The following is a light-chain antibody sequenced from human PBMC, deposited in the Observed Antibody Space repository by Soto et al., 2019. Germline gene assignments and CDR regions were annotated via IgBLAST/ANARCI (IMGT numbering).Light chain of an antibody. CDR3: CSYTTSNTRQIV. CDR1: NSDVGGYNY. CDR2: DVS. J-gene: IGLJ1*01. V-gene: IGLV2-14*01. Sequence: QSALTQPASVSGSPGQSITISCTGTNSDVGGYNYVSWYQQHPGKAPKFMIYDVSNRPSGVSNRFSGSKSGNTASLTISGLQAEDEADYYCCSYTTSNTRQIVFGTGTKATVL.